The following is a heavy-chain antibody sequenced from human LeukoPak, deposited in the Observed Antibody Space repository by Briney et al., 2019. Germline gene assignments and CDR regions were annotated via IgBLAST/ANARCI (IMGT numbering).Heavy chain of an antibody. J-gene: IGHJ4*02. V-gene: IGHV3-30*03. Sequence: GGSLRLSCAASGFTFSSYGMHWVRQAPGEGLEWVAFISYFGNNRYFADSVKGRFTISRDNSKNTLYLQMNSLRPEDKGVYYCARDLDVGAAGYYFDYWGQGTLVTVSS. CDR3: ARDLDVGAAGYYFDY. D-gene: IGHD6-13*01. CDR1: GFTFSSYG. CDR2: ISYFGNNR.